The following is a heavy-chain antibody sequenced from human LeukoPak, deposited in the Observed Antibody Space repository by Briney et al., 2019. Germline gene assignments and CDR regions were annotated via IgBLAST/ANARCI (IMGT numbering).Heavy chain of an antibody. CDR2: IYYSGST. CDR1: GGSISSYY. D-gene: IGHD4-11*01. CDR3: ARGRGFYSNYWFDP. Sequence: SETLSLTCTVSGGSISSYYWSWIRQPPGKGLEWIGYIYYSGSTNYNPSLKSRVTISVETSKNEFSLKLRSVTAADTAVYYCARGRGFYSNYWFDPWGQGTLVTVSS. V-gene: IGHV4-59*01. J-gene: IGHJ5*02.